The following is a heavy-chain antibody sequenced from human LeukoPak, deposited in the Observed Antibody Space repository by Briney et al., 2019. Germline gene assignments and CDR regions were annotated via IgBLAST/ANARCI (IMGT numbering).Heavy chain of an antibody. J-gene: IGHJ4*02. V-gene: IGHV4-59*01. CDR3: ARGKGSGLLRYFDWLLPNFDY. D-gene: IGHD3-9*01. Sequence: SETLSLTCTVSGGSISSYYWSWIRQPPGKGLEWMGYIYYSGSTNYKPSLKSRVPISVDPSKNQFSLKLSSVTAADTAVYYCARGKGSGLLRYFDWLLPNFDYWGQGTLVTVSS. CDR2: IYYSGST. CDR1: GGSISSYY.